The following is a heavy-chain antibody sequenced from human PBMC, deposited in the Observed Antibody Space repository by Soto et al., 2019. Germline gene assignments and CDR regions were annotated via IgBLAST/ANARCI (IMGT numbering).Heavy chain of an antibody. Sequence: GASVKVSCKASGYTFTSYGISWVRQAPGQGLEWMGWISAYNGNTNYAQKLQGRVTMTIDTSTSTAYMELRSLRSDDTAVYYCARGYCGGDCYSYYYYYMDVWGKGTTVTVSS. CDR2: ISAYNGNT. CDR3: ARGYCGGDCYSYYYYYMDV. V-gene: IGHV1-18*01. CDR1: GYTFTSYG. D-gene: IGHD2-21*01. J-gene: IGHJ6*03.